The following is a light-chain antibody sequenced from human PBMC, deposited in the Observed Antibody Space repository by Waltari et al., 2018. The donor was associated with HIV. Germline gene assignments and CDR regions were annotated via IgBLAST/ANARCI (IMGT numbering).Light chain of an antibody. V-gene: IGKV2-28*01. CDR2: LVT. Sequence: IVLTQSPLSLPVTLGQSASISCRSSRSLRPSIDIDYLFCYKERAGQSAQFLIYLVTNRASGVPDRFSGSGSGSDFTLKISRVEADDVGIYYCMQALQTPWTFGQGTRV. CDR1: RSLRPSIDIDY. J-gene: IGKJ1*01. CDR3: MQALQTPWT.